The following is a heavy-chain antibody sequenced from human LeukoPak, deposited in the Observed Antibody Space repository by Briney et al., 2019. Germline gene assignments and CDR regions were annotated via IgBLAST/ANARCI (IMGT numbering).Heavy chain of an antibody. Sequence: ASVKVSCKASGYTFTGYYMHWVRQAPGQGLEWMGWINPNSGGTNYAQKFQGRVTMTRDTSISTAYMELSRLRSDDTAVYYCARDTQYCSGGSCYVGEYYYGMDVWGQGTTVTVSS. V-gene: IGHV1-2*02. CDR2: INPNSGGT. D-gene: IGHD2-15*01. CDR3: ARDTQYCSGGSCYVGEYYYGMDV. CDR1: GYTFTGYY. J-gene: IGHJ6*02.